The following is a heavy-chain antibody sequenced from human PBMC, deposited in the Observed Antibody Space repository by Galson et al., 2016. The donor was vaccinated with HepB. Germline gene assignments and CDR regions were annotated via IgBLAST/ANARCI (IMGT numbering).Heavy chain of an antibody. CDR1: GVSISSYY. CDR2: AFYSGIT. Sequence: SETLSLTCKVSGVSISSYYWSWFRQPPEKGLEWIGYAFYSGITNYNPSLKSRVTISIDTSKNQFSLKLSSVTAADTAVYYCARGEGYNLYWGQGTLVTVSS. D-gene: IGHD5-24*01. J-gene: IGHJ4*02. V-gene: IGHV4-59*08. CDR3: ARGEGYNLY.